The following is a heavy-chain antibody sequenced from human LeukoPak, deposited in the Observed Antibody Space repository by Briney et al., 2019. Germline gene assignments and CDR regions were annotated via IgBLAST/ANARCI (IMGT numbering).Heavy chain of an antibody. CDR3: ARVTHDAFDI. V-gene: IGHV3-7*01. Sequence: GGSLRLSCAASGFTFSSYGMNWVRQAPGKGLEWVANIKQDGSEKYYVDSVKGRFTISRDNAKNSLYLQMNSLSAEDTAVYYCARVTHDAFDIWGQGTMVTVSS. J-gene: IGHJ3*02. D-gene: IGHD4-23*01. CDR2: IKQDGSEK. CDR1: GFTFSSYG.